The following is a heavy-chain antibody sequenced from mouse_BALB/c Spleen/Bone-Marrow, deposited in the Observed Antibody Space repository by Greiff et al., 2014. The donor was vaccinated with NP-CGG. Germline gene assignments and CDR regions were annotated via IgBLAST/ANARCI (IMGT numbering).Heavy chain of an antibody. J-gene: IGHJ2*01. CDR2: ISGGGSYR. Sequence: EVKLVESGGGLVKPGGSLKLSCTASGFTFSSYGMSWVRHTPEKRLEWVATISGGGSYRYYPDSVQGRITISRDNAKNNLYLQMSSLRSEDTALYYCATQNFDYWGQGTTLTVSS. V-gene: IGHV5-9-2*01. CDR1: GFTFSSYG. CDR3: ATQNFDY.